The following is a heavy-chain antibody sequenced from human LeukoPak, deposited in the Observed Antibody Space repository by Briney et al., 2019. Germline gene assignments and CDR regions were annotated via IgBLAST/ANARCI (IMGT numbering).Heavy chain of an antibody. CDR2: ISGTGGST. V-gene: IGHV3-23*01. Sequence: GGSLRLSCAASGFTVSGNHMNWVRQAPGKGLEWVSLISGTGGSTYYADSVKGRFTISRDNSKNTLYLQMNSLRAEDTAVYYCAKDYEPLVGVHRWGDWFDPWGQGTLVTVSS. CDR1: GFTVSGNH. J-gene: IGHJ5*02. CDR3: AKDYEPLVGVHRWGDWFDP. D-gene: IGHD1-26*01.